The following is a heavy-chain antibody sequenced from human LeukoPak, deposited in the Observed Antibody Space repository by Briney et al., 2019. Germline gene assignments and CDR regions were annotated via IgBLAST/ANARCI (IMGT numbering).Heavy chain of an antibody. D-gene: IGHD1-14*01. CDR3: ARSGYNKNWFDP. V-gene: IGHV4-61*01. CDR1: GGSLSSTNYY. Sequence: SETLSLTCTVSGGSLSSTNYYWSWIRQPPGKGLEWIGYIYYSGSTNYNPSLKSRVTISVDTSKNQFSLKLSSVTAADTAVYYCARSGYNKNWFDPWGQGTLVTVSS. J-gene: IGHJ5*02. CDR2: IYYSGST.